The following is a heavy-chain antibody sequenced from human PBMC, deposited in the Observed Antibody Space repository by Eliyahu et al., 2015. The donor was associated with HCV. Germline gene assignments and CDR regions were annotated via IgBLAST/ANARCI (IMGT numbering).Heavy chain of an antibody. V-gene: IGHV4-61*03. CDR1: GGSVSSSPFY. CDR3: ANYFAF. J-gene: IGHJ2*01. CDR2: IYPNGST. Sequence: QMQLQESGPRLVKPSETLSLTCTVSGGSVSSSPFYWSWIRQPPGKTLEWIGYIYPNGSTNYSPSLKSRVTISVDTSKNHFSLKLSSVTAADTAVYYCANYFAFWGRGTLVTVSS.